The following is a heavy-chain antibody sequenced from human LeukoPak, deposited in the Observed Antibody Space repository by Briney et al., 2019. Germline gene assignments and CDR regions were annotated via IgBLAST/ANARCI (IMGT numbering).Heavy chain of an antibody. CDR3: ARVPTYYYDSSGYYLDY. CDR2: IYYSGST. CDR1: GGSISSGDYY. J-gene: IGHJ4*02. D-gene: IGHD3-22*01. V-gene: IGHV4-30-4*08. Sequence: SETLSLTCTLSGGSISSGDYYWSWIRQPPGKGLEWIGYIYYSGSTYYNPSLKSRVTISVDTSKNQFSLKLSSVTAADTAVYYCARVPTYYYDSSGYYLDYWGQGTLVTVSS.